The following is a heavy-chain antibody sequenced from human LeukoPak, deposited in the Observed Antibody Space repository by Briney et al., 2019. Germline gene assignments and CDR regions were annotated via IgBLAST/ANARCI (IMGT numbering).Heavy chain of an antibody. D-gene: IGHD2-15*01. CDR3: AKDVINPVVAAIEATDP. V-gene: IGHV3-23*01. CDR1: GFTFSSYA. CDR2: ISGSGGST. Sequence: GGSLRLSCAASGFTFSSYAMSWVRQAPGKGREWVSAISGSGGSTYYADSVKGRFTIYRDNSKNTLYLQMNSLRDEDTAVYYCAKDVINPVVAAIEATDPWGQGTLVTVSS. J-gene: IGHJ5*02.